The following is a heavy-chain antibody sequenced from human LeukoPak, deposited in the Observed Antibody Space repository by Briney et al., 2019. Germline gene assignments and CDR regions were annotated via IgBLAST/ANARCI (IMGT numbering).Heavy chain of an antibody. D-gene: IGHD1-26*01. CDR2: IIGSGVST. CDR3: AKDGPLVGPYYFTY. J-gene: IGHJ4*02. Sequence: GALILSCAASGFTFSSYAMSWVRQAPGKGLEWVSAIIGSGVSTYYADSVKGRFTISRDNSKNMLYLQMNSLRAEDTAVYYCAKDGPLVGPYYFTYWGQGTLVTVSS. V-gene: IGHV3-23*01. CDR1: GFTFSSYA.